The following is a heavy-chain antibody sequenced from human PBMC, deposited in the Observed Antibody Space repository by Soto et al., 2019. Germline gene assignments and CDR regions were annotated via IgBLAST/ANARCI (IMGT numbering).Heavy chain of an antibody. D-gene: IGHD3-22*01. J-gene: IGHJ4*02. CDR1: GGSISSSSYY. V-gene: IGHV4-39*01. Sequence: KASETLSLTCTVSGGSISSSSYYWGWIRQPPGKGLEWIGSIYYSGSTYYNPSLKSRVTISVDTSKNQFSLKLSSVTAADTAVYYCARLAITPVVVITNYFDYWGQGTLVTVS. CDR2: IYYSGST. CDR3: ARLAITPVVVITNYFDY.